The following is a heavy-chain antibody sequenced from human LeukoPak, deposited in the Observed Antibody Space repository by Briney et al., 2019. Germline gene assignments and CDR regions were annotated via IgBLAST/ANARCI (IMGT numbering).Heavy chain of an antibody. CDR2: FYVEDGEI. CDR1: GYTLTQLS. V-gene: IGHV1-24*01. Sequence: ASVKGSCKVFGYTLTQLSVHWVRQAPGKGLEWMGGFYVEDGEIIYAQKFQGRVTMTEDTSTDTAYMELSSLRSEDTAVYYCATNRQIMILGVVIMPAFDIWGQGTMVTVSS. CDR3: ATNRQIMILGVVIMPAFDI. J-gene: IGHJ3*02. D-gene: IGHD3-3*01.